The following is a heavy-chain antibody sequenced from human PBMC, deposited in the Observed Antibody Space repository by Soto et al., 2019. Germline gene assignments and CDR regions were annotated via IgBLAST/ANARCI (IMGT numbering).Heavy chain of an antibody. V-gene: IGHV3-30-3*01. CDR2: ISYDGSNK. Sequence: GGSLRLSCAASGFTFSSYAMHWVRQAPGKGLEWVAVISYDGSNKYYADSVKGRFTISRDNSKNTLYLQMNSLRAEDTAVYYCARDNEGGDFDDWLCPYYWGQGTLVTVSS. CDR3: ARDNEGGDFDDWLCPYY. D-gene: IGHD3-9*01. CDR1: GFTFSSYA. J-gene: IGHJ4*02.